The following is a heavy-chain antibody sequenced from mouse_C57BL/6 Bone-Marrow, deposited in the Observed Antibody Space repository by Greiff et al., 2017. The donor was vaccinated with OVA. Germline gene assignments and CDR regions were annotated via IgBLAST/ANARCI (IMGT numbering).Heavy chain of an antibody. CDR2: SRNKANDYTT. J-gene: IGHJ3*01. D-gene: IGHD2-2*01. V-gene: IGHV7-1*01. CDR1: GFTFSDFY. CDR3: ARDLYGYDV. Sequence: EVKVVESGGGLVQSGRSLRLSCAPSGFTFSDFYMEWVRQAPGKGLEWIAASRNKANDYTTEYSASVKGRFIVSRDTSQSILYLQMNALRAEDTAIYYCARDLYGYDVWGQGTLVTVSA.